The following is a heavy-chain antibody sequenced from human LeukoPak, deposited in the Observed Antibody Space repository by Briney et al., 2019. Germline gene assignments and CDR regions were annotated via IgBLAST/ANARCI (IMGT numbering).Heavy chain of an antibody. J-gene: IGHJ4*02. V-gene: IGHV1-2*02. D-gene: IGHD5-18*01. CDR2: INPNTTDT. CDR1: GYSFTDYY. CDR3: ARLTALAAY. Sequence: GASVKVSCKTSGYSFTDYYIHWVRQAPGQGLEWMGWINPNTTDTKYAQKFQGRVTMTRDTSINTAYMELSSLRYDDTAVYYCARLTALAAYWGQGTLVTVSS.